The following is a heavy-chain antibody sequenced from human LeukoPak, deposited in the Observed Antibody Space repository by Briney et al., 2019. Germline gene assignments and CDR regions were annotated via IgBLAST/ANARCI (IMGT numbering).Heavy chain of an antibody. Sequence: ASVKVTCKVSGYTLTQLSMHWVRQAPGKGLEWMGGFDPEDGETIYAQKFQGRVTMTEDTSTDTAYMELSSLRSEDTAVYYCATAYDSSCYYTEYFQHWGQGTLVTVSS. CDR1: GYTLTQLS. J-gene: IGHJ1*01. CDR3: ATAYDSSCYYTEYFQH. CDR2: FDPEDGET. V-gene: IGHV1-24*01. D-gene: IGHD3-22*01.